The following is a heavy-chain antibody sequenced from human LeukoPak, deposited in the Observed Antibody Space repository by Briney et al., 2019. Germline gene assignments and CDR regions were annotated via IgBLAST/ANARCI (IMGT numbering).Heavy chain of an antibody. Sequence: PSETLSLTCTVCGGSISSSSYYWGWIRQPPGKGLEWIGYIYYSGSTNYNPSLKSRVTISVDTSKNQFSLKLSSVTAADTAVYYCARVVEKFSSGWYVSGWFDPWGQGTLVTVSS. V-gene: IGHV4-61*05. J-gene: IGHJ5*02. CDR3: ARVVEKFSSGWYVSGWFDP. D-gene: IGHD6-19*01. CDR2: IYYSGST. CDR1: GGSISSSSYY.